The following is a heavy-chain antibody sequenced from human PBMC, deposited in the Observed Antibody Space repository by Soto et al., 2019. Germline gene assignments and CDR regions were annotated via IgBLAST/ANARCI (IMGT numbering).Heavy chain of an antibody. J-gene: IGHJ5*02. Sequence: GGSLRLSCAASGFTFSSYGMHWVRQAPGKGLEWVAVISYDGSNKYYADSVKGRFTISRDNSKNTLYLQMNSLRAEDTAVYYCAKDPPLYYDSSGYQTPWGQGTLVTVSS. V-gene: IGHV3-30*18. CDR1: GFTFSSYG. CDR3: AKDPPLYYDSSGYQTP. D-gene: IGHD3-22*01. CDR2: ISYDGSNK.